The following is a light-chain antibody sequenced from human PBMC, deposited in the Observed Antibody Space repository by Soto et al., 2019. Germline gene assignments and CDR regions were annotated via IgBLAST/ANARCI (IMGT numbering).Light chain of an antibody. CDR1: QTVRNNF. Sequence: EIVLTQSPDTLSLSPGERATLSGRASQTVRNNFLAWYQQKPGQAPRLLISLASSRATGIPDRFTGSGSGTDFTLTISRLEPEDFAVYYCRQYGSSPRTFGQGTKVDIK. J-gene: IGKJ1*01. V-gene: IGKV3-20*01. CDR2: LAS. CDR3: RQYGSSPRT.